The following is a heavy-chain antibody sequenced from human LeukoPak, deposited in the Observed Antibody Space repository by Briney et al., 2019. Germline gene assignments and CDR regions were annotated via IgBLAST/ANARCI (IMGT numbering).Heavy chain of an antibody. CDR2: ISYDGDNK. Sequence: GGSLRLSCEGSGLTFSNYSMHWVRQAPGKGLEWVAVISYDGDNKYNADSVRGRFTISRDNSKNTLYLQMNSLRAEDTAVYHCARSRSRYSDYYYGMDVWGQGTTVTVSS. CDR1: GLTFSNYS. V-gene: IGHV3-30-3*01. J-gene: IGHJ6*02. CDR3: ARSRSRYSDYYYGMDV. D-gene: IGHD5-12*01.